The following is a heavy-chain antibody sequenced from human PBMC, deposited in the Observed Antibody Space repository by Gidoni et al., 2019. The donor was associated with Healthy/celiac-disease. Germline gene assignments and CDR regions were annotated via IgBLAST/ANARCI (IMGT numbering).Heavy chain of an antibody. J-gene: IGHJ4*02. CDR3: ARLSSSSWYPVDY. V-gene: IGHV5-51*01. D-gene: IGHD6-13*01. CDR1: GYRFTSYW. Sequence: EVQLVQSGAEVKKPGESLKIYSRGSGYRFTSYWIGWVRQMPGKGLEWMGIIYPGDSDTRYSPSFQGQVTISADKSISTAYLQWSILKASDTAMYYCARLSSSSWYPVDYWGQGTLVTVSS. CDR2: IYPGDSDT.